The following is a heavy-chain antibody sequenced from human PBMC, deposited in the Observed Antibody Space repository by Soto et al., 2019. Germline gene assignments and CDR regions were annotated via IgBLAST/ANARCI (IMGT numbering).Heavy chain of an antibody. CDR1: GGSISSSSYY. D-gene: IGHD2-2*01. J-gene: IGHJ5*02. V-gene: IGHV4-39*01. CDR2: IYYSGST. Sequence: SETLSLTCTVSGGSISSSSYYWGWIRQPPGKGLEWIGSIYYSGSTYYNPSLKSRVTISVDTSKNQFSLKLSSVTAADTAVYYCARHPAGEDCSSTSCHEWRWIEPRGQGALVTVSS. CDR3: ARHPAGEDCSSTSCHEWRWIEP.